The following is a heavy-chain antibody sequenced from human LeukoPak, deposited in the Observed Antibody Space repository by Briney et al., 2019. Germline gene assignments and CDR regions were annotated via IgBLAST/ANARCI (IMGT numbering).Heavy chain of an antibody. Sequence: SETLSLTCTVSGGSISSYYWSWIRQPPGKGLEWIGYIYYSGSTNYNPSLKSRVTISVDTSKNQFSLKLSSVTAADTAAYYCARRVDYWGQGTLVTVSS. CDR3: ARRVDY. CDR2: IYYSGST. CDR1: GGSISSYY. J-gene: IGHJ4*02. V-gene: IGHV4-59*01.